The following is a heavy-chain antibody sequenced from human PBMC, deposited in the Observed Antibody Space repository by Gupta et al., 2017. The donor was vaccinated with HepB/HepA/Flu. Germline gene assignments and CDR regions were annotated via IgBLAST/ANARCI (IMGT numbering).Heavy chain of an antibody. V-gene: IGHV3-30*18. CDR2: ISYDGSNK. Sequence: GVSQAPFRGLEWVADISYDGSNKYYADSVKGRFTISRDNSKNTLYLQMNSLRAEDTAVYYCAKDRSGSGSPNYYYYYGMDVWGQGTTVTDSS. J-gene: IGHJ6*02. CDR3: AKDRSGSGSPNYYYYYGMDV. D-gene: IGHD3-10*01.